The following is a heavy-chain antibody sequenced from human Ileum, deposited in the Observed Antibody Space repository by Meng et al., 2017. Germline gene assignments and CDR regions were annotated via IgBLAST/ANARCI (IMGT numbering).Heavy chain of an antibody. CDR2: ISSSSSYI. CDR1: GFSLRSYS. V-gene: IGHV3-21*01. CDR3: ARDFSGSYYTNYFDY. J-gene: IGHJ4*02. D-gene: IGHD1-26*01. Sequence: EVQLVESGGGLVKPGGSLRVACAASGFSLRSYSVNWVRQAPGKGLEWVSSISSSSSYIFYADSVKGRFTISRDNAKNSVYLQMNSLRAEDTAVYYCARDFSGSYYTNYFDYWGQGTLVTVSS.